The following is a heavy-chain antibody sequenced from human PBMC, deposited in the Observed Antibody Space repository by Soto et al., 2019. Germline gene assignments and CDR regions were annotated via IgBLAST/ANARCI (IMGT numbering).Heavy chain of an antibody. J-gene: IGHJ4*02. CDR1: GFSLSTSGMC. Sequence: SGPTLVNPTQTLTLTCTFSGFSLSTSGMCVSWIRQPPGKALEWLARIDWDDDKYYSTSLKTRLTISKDTSKNQVVLTMTNMDPVDTATYYCARETYYDILTGYPYFDYWGQGILVTVSS. V-gene: IGHV2-70*11. CDR3: ARETYYDILTGYPYFDY. D-gene: IGHD3-9*01. CDR2: IDWDDDK.